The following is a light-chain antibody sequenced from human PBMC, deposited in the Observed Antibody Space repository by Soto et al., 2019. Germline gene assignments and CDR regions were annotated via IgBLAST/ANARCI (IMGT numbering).Light chain of an antibody. CDR3: QQYFGSPLT. J-gene: IGKJ4*01. CDR1: RSLLHDSNNENF. CDR2: WAS. Sequence: DIVMTQSPDSLAVSLGERATINCKSSRSLLHDSNNENFLAWYQQRPGQPPKLLFYWASTRQSGVPERFSGSGSETEFTLTISSLRAEDVAVYYCQQYFGSPLTCGGGTKVEIK. V-gene: IGKV4-1*01.